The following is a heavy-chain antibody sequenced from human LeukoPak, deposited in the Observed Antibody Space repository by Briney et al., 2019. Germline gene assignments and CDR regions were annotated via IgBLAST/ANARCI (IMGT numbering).Heavy chain of an antibody. J-gene: IGHJ4*02. D-gene: IGHD4-23*01. CDR3: VRSIRWSGDY. Sequence: GGSLRLSCAVSGFSVTNNYMSWVRQAPGKGLEWVSVFYVGGATYYADSVKGRFTISRDNSENTLYLQMKSLRAEDTAVYYCVRSIRWSGDYWGQGTLVTVSS. V-gene: IGHV3-53*01. CDR1: GFSVTNNY. CDR2: FYVGGAT.